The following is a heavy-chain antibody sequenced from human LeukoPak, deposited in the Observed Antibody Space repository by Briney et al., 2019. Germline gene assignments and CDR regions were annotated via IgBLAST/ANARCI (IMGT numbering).Heavy chain of an antibody. CDR2: ISSGSTYI. Sequence: GGSLRFSCAASGFTFSSYTMNWVRQAPGKGLEWVSSISSGSTYIYYADSVKGRFTISRDNAKNSLYLQMNSVRVEDTAVYYCTRTSGSGSDWGQGTLVTVSS. V-gene: IGHV3-21*01. D-gene: IGHD3-10*01. CDR3: TRTSGSGSD. J-gene: IGHJ4*02. CDR1: GFTFSSYT.